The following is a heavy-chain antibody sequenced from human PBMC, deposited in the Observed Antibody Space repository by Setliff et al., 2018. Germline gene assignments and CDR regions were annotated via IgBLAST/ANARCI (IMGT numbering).Heavy chain of an antibody. V-gene: IGHV3-33*08. D-gene: IGHD2-15*01. CDR2: IWDDGVKK. J-gene: IGHJ4*02. CDR1: GFTFSTYR. Sequence: GGSLRLSCAASGFTFSTYRMHWVRQAPGKGLEWVAVIWDDGVKKCHADSVKGRFTISRDNSKNTLYLQMNSLRPEDTAVYYCARTCSGSGCYAGLESWGQGTPVTVSS. CDR3: ARTCSGSGCYAGLES.